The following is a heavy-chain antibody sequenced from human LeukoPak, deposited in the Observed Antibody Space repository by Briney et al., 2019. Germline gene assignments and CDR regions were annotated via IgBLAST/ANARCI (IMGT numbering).Heavy chain of an antibody. J-gene: IGHJ6*02. CDR2: IRSKAYRGTT. Sequence: GGSLRLSCTGSGFTFGDHAMSWVRQAPGKGLEWVGFIRSKAYRGTTEYAASVKGRFTISRDDSASIAYLQMNSLRTEDAAVYYCARGPIQLWIHNAMDVWGQGTTVTVSS. D-gene: IGHD5-18*01. V-gene: IGHV3-49*04. CDR1: GFTFGDHA. CDR3: ARGPIQLWIHNAMDV.